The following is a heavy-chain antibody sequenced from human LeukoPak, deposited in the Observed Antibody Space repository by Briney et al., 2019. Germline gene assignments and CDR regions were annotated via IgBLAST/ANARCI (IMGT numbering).Heavy chain of an antibody. J-gene: IGHJ4*02. CDR1: GLTFSSYG. CDR3: ARDDTNGIAHSGAFDY. V-gene: IGHV3-33*01. Sequence: PGGSLRFSGAGPGLTFSSYGMHWVRQAPAKGLEWVAVIWYDGSNKYYADSVKGRFTISRDNSKNTLYLQMNSLRAEDTAVYYCARDDTNGIAHSGAFDYWGQGTLVTVSS. CDR2: IWYDGSNK. D-gene: IGHD6-13*01.